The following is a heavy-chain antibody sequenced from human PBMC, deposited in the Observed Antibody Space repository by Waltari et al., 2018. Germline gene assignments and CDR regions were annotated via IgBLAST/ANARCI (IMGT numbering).Heavy chain of an antibody. D-gene: IGHD2-15*01. J-gene: IGHJ6*03. CDR1: GFTFSSYW. CDR2: IKQDGSEK. Sequence: EVQLVESGGGLVQPGGSLRLSCAASGFTFSSYWMSWVRQAPGKGLEWVANIKQDGSEKYYVDSVKGRFIISRDNAKNSLYLQMNSLRAEDTAVYYCVASYYYMDVWGKVTTVTVSS. CDR3: VASYYYMDV. V-gene: IGHV3-7*01.